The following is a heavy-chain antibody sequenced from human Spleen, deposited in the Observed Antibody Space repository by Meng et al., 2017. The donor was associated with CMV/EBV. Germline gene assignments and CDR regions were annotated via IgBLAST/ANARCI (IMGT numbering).Heavy chain of an antibody. J-gene: IGHJ4*02. V-gene: IGHV3-33*06. Sequence: GESLKISCAASGFTFSSYGMHWVRQAPGKGLEWVAVIWYDGSNKYYADSVKGRFTISRDNSKNTLYLQMNSLRAEDTAVYYCAKEPREGEFGYWGQGTLVTVSS. CDR3: AKEPREGEFGY. CDR1: GFTFSSYG. CDR2: IWYDGSNK. D-gene: IGHD3-16*01.